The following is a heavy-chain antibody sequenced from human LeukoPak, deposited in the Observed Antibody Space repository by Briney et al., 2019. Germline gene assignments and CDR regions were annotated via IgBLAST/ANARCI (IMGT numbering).Heavy chain of an antibody. J-gene: IGHJ4*02. V-gene: IGHV3-30*02. D-gene: IGHD1/OR15-1a*01. CDR1: GFIFTDYG. CDR2: IRYDGSDK. CDR3: AKEGTASKPGHLDH. Sequence: GGSLRLSCAASGFIFTDYGMHWVRQAPGKGLEWLTFIRYDGSDKYYADSVKGRFTISRDNSKNTLYLQMNSLTSEDTAVYYCAKEGTASKPGHLDHWGQGILVTVSS.